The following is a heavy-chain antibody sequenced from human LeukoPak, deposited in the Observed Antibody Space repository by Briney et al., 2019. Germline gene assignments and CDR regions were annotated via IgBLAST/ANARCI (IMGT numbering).Heavy chain of an antibody. CDR2: RNPNSGNT. CDR1: GYTFTSYD. CDR3: ARARGAYYNFWSRYYPDY. J-gene: IGHJ4*02. D-gene: IGHD3-3*01. V-gene: IGHV1-8*03. Sequence: ASVKVSCKASGYTFTSYDINRVRQVTGEGLEWMGWRNPNSGNTGYAQEFQGRVTITRNTSLSTAYMELSSLRSEDAAVSYCARARGAYYNFWSRYYPDYWGQGTLVTVSS.